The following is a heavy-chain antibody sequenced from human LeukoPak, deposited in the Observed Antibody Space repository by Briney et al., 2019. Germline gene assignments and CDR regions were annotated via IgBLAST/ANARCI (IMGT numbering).Heavy chain of an antibody. CDR3: AKDGEDIVVVPAAIRIDYYYYMDV. J-gene: IGHJ6*03. V-gene: IGHV3-30*02. D-gene: IGHD2-2*01. Sequence: PGGSLRLSCAASGFTFSSYGMHWVRQAPGKGLEWVAVIWYDGSNKYYADSVKGRFTISRDNSKNTLYLQMNSLRAEDTAVYYCAKDGEDIVVVPAAIRIDYYYYMDVWGKGTTVTVSS. CDR2: IWYDGSNK. CDR1: GFTFSSYG.